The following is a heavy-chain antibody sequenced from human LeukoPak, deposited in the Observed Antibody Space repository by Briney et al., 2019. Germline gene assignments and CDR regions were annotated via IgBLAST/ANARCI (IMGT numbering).Heavy chain of an antibody. Sequence: GGSLRLSCAASGFTFSSYSVNWLRQAPGKGLEWVSSISSSSSYIYYADSVKGRFTISRDNAKNSLYLQMNSLRAEDTAVYYCASQYGSGSYPLDYWGQGTLVTVSS. CDR2: ISSSSSYI. V-gene: IGHV3-21*01. J-gene: IGHJ4*02. D-gene: IGHD3-10*01. CDR3: ASQYGSGSYPLDY. CDR1: GFTFSSYS.